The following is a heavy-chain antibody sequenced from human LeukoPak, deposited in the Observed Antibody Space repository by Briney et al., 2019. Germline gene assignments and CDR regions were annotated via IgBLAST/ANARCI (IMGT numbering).Heavy chain of an antibody. CDR1: EFTFSSYW. J-gene: IGHJ3*02. CDR3: ARHRSGGSQDDAFDI. V-gene: IGHV3-7*01. CDR2: IKQDGSEK. D-gene: IGHD2-15*01. Sequence: PGGSLRLSCAASEFTFSSYWMCWVRQAPGKGLEWVADIKQDGSEKYYVDSVKGRFTISRQDAKKSVFLQMNSLRAEDTAVYYCARHRSGGSQDDAFDIWGQGTMVTVSS.